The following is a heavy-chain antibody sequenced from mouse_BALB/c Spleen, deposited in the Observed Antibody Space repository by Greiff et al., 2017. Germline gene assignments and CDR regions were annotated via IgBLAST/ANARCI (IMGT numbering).Heavy chain of an antibody. CDR3: ARQSIYDGYYCAY. V-gene: IGHV5-12-1*01. Sequence: EVQGVASGGGLVKPGGSLKLSCAASGFAFSSYDMSWVRQTPEKRLEWVAYISSGGGSPYYPDTVKGRFTISRDNAKNTLYLQMSSLKSEDTAMYYGARQSIYDGYYCAYRGQGTRGTVSA. CDR1: GFAFSSYD. CDR2: ISSGGGSP. D-gene: IGHD2-3*01. J-gene: IGHJ3*01.